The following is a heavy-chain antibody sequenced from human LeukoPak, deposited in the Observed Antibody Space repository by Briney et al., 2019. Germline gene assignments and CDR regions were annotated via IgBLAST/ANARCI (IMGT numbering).Heavy chain of an antibody. CDR1: GFTLSSYA. D-gene: IGHD5-18*01. CDR3: ATPGYSYAERDF. J-gene: IGHJ4*02. CDR2: ISGSGDST. Sequence: GGSLRLSCAASGFTLSSYAMTWVRQAPGKGLDWVSGISGSGDSTYYADSVKGRFTISRDNSKNTLYLQMNSLRAEDTAVYYCATPGYSYAERDFWGQGTLVTVSS. V-gene: IGHV3-23*01.